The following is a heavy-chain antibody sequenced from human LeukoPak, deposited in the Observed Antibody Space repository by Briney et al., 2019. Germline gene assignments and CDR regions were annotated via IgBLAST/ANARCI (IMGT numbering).Heavy chain of an antibody. D-gene: IGHD2-15*01. J-gene: IGHJ4*02. CDR2: MSSSDDGR. CDR1: GFSFSSYA. Sequence: GALRLSCATSGFSFSSYAMSWVRQAPGKGLEWVSAMSSSDDGRYYAASVRGRFTISRDTSRSTLYLQMNSLRAEDAAVYYCAKAPVTSCRGAFCYPFDYWGQGTLVTVSS. V-gene: IGHV3-23*01. CDR3: AKAPVTSCRGAFCYPFDY.